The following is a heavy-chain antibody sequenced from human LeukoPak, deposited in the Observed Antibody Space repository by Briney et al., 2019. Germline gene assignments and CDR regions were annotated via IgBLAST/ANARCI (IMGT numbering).Heavy chain of an antibody. V-gene: IGHV3-23*01. CDR1: GFTFSSYA. Sequence: GGSLRLSCAASGFTFSSYAMSWVRQAPGKGLEWVSAISGSGGSTYYADSVKGRFTISRDNSKNTLYLQTNSLRAEDAAVYYCAKAAWWRGYCSSTSCYGEFDYWGQGTLVTVSS. CDR2: ISGSGGST. J-gene: IGHJ4*02. CDR3: AKAAWWRGYCSSTSCYGEFDY. D-gene: IGHD2-2*01.